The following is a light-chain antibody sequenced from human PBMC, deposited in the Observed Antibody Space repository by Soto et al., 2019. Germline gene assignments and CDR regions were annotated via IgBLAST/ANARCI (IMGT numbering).Light chain of an antibody. CDR2: GAS. V-gene: IGKV3-15*01. J-gene: IGKJ5*01. Sequence: EIVMTQYPATLSVSPGERATLSCRAIQSVSSNLAWDQQKPGQAPSLLLYGASTRATGIPARFSGSGSGTEITLTITILQSEDVAGYYYHQYNNCSPITGGQGTRLEIK. CDR3: HQYNNCSPIT. CDR1: QSVSSN.